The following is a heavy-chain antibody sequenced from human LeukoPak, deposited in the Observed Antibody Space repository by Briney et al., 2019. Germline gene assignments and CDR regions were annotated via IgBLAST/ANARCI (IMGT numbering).Heavy chain of an antibody. CDR2: IKSKTDGGTT. CDR3: AKDNSSSWYYFDY. V-gene: IGHV3-15*01. CDR1: GFTFSNAW. Sequence: PGGSLRLSCAASGFTFSNAWMSWVRQAPGKGLEWVGRIKSKTDGGTTDYAAPVKGRFTISRDDSKNTLYLQMNSLRAGDTAVYYCAKDNSSSWYYFDYWGQGTLVTVSS. J-gene: IGHJ4*02. D-gene: IGHD6-13*01.